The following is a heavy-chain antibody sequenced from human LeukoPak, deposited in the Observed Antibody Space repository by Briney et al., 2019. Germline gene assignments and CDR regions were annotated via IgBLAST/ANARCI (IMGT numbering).Heavy chain of an antibody. CDR3: AKDIGLGIAAAGLDY. CDR2: ISWNSGSI. V-gene: IGHV3-9*01. CDR1: GFTFDDYA. D-gene: IGHD6-13*01. J-gene: IGHJ4*02. Sequence: GGSLRLSCAASGFTFDDYAMHWVRQAPGEGLEWVSGISWNSGSIGYADSVKGRFTISRDNAKNSLYLQMNSLRAEDTALYYCAKDIGLGIAAAGLDYWGQGTLVTVSS.